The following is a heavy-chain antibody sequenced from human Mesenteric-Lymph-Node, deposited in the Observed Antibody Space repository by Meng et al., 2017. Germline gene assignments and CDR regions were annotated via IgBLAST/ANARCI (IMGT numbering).Heavy chain of an antibody. V-gene: IGHV1-8*03. CDR3: AREFGRGIAAAGTYRWFDP. D-gene: IGHD6-13*01. CDR2: MNPNSGNT. J-gene: IGHJ5*02. CDR1: GYTFTSYD. Sequence: ASVKVSCKASGYTFTSYDINWVRQATGQGLEWMGWMNPNSGNTGYAQKFQGRVTITRNTSISTAYMELSSLRSEDTAVYYCAREFGRGIAAAGTYRWFDPWGQGTLVTVSS.